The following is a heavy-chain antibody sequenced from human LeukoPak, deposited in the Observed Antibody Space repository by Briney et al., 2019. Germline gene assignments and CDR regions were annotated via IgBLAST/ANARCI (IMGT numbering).Heavy chain of an antibody. CDR1: GFSVSNTY. Sequence: QTGGSLRLSCAASGFSVSNTYMTWVRQAPGKGLEWVASMFFGGATYYADSVKGRFTISRDDSKNTLYLQMNALRAADTAVYYCARGFLAATISFDHWGQGTLVTVSS. CDR2: MFFGGAT. V-gene: IGHV3-53*01. J-gene: IGHJ4*02. CDR3: ARGFLAATISFDH. D-gene: IGHD5-12*01.